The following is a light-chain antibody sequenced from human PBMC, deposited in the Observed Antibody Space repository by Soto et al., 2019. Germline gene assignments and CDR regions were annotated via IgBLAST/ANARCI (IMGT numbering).Light chain of an antibody. CDR1: QSVSSSY. V-gene: IGKV3-20*01. CDR3: LQYGSSPYT. Sequence: EIVLTQSPGTLSLSPGERATLSCRASQSVSSSYLAWYQHKPGQAPRLVLYGASSRATGIPDRFSGSGSGTDFTLTISRLEPEDFAVYYCLQYGSSPYTFGQGTKLEI. J-gene: IGKJ2*01. CDR2: GAS.